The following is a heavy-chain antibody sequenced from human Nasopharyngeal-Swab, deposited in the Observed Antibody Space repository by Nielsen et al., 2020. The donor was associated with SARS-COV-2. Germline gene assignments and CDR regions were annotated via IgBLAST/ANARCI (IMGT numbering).Heavy chain of an antibody. D-gene: IGHD6-13*01. Sequence: GKSLKISCEVSGFTFSSYSMNWVRQAPGTGLEWVSSISYSSRYIYYADSVKGRFTISRDNARNSLFLQMNSLRAEDTAVYYCARDSGIAATGRGGYFEYWGQGALVTVSS. CDR2: ISYSSRYI. CDR1: GFTFSSYS. CDR3: ARDSGIAATGRGGYFEY. V-gene: IGHV3-21*01. J-gene: IGHJ4*02.